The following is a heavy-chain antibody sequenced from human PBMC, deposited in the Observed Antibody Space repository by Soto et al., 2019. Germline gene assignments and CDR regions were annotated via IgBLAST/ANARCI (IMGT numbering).Heavy chain of an antibody. J-gene: IGHJ6*02. CDR2: IWYDGSNK. CDR3: ARDLTGLDGMDV. D-gene: IGHD4-4*01. Sequence: HPGGSLRLSCAASGFTFSSYGMHWVRQAPGKGLEWVAVIWYDGSNKYYADSVKGRFTISRDNSKNTLYLQMNSLRAEDTAVYYCARDLTGLDGMDVWGQGTTVTVSS. V-gene: IGHV3-33*01. CDR1: GFTFSSYG.